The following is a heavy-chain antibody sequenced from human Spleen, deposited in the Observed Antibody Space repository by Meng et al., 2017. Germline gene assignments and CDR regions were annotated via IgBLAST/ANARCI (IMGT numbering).Heavy chain of an antibody. D-gene: IGHD1-1*01. CDR1: GAFISSSSYY. J-gene: IGHJ6*02. V-gene: IGHV4-39*07. Sequence: ESLKISCTVSGAFISSSSYYWVWIRQPPGKGLEWIGTIYYSGSTYYNSSLKSRVTISVDTSKNTFSLKVTSLTAADTAVYYCARGGLPTNYGMDVWGQGTTVTVSS. CDR2: IYYSGST. CDR3: ARGGLPTNYGMDV.